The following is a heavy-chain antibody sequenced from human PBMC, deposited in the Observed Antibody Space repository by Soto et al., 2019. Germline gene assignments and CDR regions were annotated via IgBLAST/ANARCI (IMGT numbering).Heavy chain of an antibody. D-gene: IGHD6-19*01. V-gene: IGHV3-30-3*01. CDR2: ISYDGSNK. CDR1: GFTFSSYA. CDR3: ARSSIAGAGANDY. Sequence: QVQLVESGGGVVQPGRSLRLSCAASGFTFSSYAMHWVRQAPGKGLEWVAVISYDGSNKYYADSVKGRFTISRDNSKNTLYLQMNSLRAEDTAGYYCARSSIAGAGANDYWGQGTLVTVSS. J-gene: IGHJ4*02.